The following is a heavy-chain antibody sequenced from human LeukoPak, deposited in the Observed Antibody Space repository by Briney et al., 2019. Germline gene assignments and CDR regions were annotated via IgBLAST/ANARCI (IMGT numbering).Heavy chain of an antibody. J-gene: IGHJ5*02. Sequence: ASVKVSCKASGNSFTRYYMHWVGQAPGQGLEGMGIINPSGGSTSYAQKFQGRVTMTRDTSTSTVYMELSSLRSEDTAVYYCARDYDILTTGWFDPWGQGTLVTVSS. CDR2: INPSGGST. CDR3: ARDYDILTTGWFDP. D-gene: IGHD3-9*01. V-gene: IGHV1-46*01. CDR1: GNSFTRYY.